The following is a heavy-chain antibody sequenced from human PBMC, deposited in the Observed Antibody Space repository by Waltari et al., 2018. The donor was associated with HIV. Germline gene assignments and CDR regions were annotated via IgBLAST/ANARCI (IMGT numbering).Heavy chain of an antibody. D-gene: IGHD6-19*01. J-gene: IGHJ4*02. CDR2: IYYSGST. CDR1: GGSIRSRSSY. CDR3: ARLRGSVAGLPGGFYFDY. Sequence: QLQLPESGPGLVKPSETLSLTCTVSGGSIRSRSSYWARLRQPPGKGLGWIGSIYYSGSTYYNPSLKSRVTISVDTSKNQFSLKLSSVTAADTAVYYCARLRGSVAGLPGGFYFDYWGQGTLVTVSS. V-gene: IGHV4-39*01.